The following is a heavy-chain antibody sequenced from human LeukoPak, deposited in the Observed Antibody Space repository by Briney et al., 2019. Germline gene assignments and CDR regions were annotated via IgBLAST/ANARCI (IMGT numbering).Heavy chain of an antibody. V-gene: IGHV3-21*01. J-gene: IGHJ4*02. Sequence: GGSLRLSCAASGFTFSSYSMNWVRQAPGKGLEWVSSISSSSSYIYYADSVKGRFTISGDNAKNSLYLQMNSLRAEDTAVYYCARAAYCGGDCYSNYWGQGTLVTVSS. CDR2: ISSSSSYI. CDR3: ARAAYCGGDCYSNY. CDR1: GFTFSSYS. D-gene: IGHD2-21*02.